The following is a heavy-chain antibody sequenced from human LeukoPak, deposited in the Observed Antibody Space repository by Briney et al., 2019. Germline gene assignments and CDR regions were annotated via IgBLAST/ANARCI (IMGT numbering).Heavy chain of an antibody. J-gene: IGHJ4*02. D-gene: IGHD3-22*01. V-gene: IGHV4-38-2*01. CDR1: GYSISSGYY. CDR2: INHNGVT. CDR3: ARSYESSGYHNMPLEY. Sequence: SETLSLTCAVSGYSISSGYYWAWIRQPPGKGLDWIGSINHNGVTYYNPSLKSRVTISVDTSKNQFSLKPSSVTAADTAVYYCARSYESSGYHNMPLEYWGQGTLVSVSS.